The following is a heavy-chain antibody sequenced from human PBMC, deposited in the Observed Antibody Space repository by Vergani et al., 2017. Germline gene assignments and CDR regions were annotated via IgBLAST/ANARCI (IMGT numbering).Heavy chain of an antibody. D-gene: IGHD6-13*01. Sequence: QVQLVESGGGVVQPGRSLRLSCAASGFTFSSYGMHWVRQAPGKGLEWVAVISYDGSNKYYADSVKGRFTISRDNSKNTLYLQMNSLRAEDTAVYYCAKEGGRSKAPREYYYYYMDVWGKGTTVTVSS. J-gene: IGHJ6*03. CDR1: GFTFSSYG. V-gene: IGHV3-30*18. CDR3: AKEGGRSKAPREYYYYYMDV. CDR2: ISYDGSNK.